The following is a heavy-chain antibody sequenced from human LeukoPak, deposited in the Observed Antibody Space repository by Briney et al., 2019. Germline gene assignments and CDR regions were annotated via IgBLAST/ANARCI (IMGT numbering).Heavy chain of an antibody. V-gene: IGHV1-2*02. D-gene: IGHD6-13*01. CDR1: GYTFTGNY. Sequence: ASVKVSFTASGYTFTGNYMHWMRHAPGQGLEWMGMINPNSGGTNYAQTSQGRVTIIRETSFSTAYILLSRLRSDAKPAFYYSRDIAYMNVWEKGTTVTFSS. J-gene: IGHJ6*03. CDR2: INPNSGGT. CDR3: SRDIAYMNV.